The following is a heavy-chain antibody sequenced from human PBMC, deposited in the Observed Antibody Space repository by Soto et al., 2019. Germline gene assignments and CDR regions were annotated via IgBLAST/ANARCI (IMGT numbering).Heavy chain of an antibody. D-gene: IGHD3-3*01. CDR3: ARCITIFGPPDY. J-gene: IGHJ4*02. CDR2: INHSGST. CDR1: GGSFSGYY. Sequence: SETLSLTCAVYGGSFSGYYWSWIRQPPGKGLEWIGEINHSGSTKYNPSLKSRVTISVDTSKNQLSLKLSSVTAADTAVYYCARCITIFGPPDYWGQGTLVTVSS. V-gene: IGHV4-34*01.